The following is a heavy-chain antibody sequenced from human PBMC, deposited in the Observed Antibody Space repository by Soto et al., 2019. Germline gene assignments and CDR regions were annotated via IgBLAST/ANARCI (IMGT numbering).Heavy chain of an antibody. CDR2: IYPGDSGT. J-gene: IGHJ6*01. D-gene: IGHD6-13*01. V-gene: IGHV5-51*01. CDR3: ARRTILAAAVKRYYYYGVDV. Sequence: GESLKISCKGSGYSFTSYWICWVRQMPVKGLEWTGIIYPGDSGTRYSPSFQGQVTISADKSISTAYLQWSSLKASDTAMYYCARRTILAAAVKRYYYYGVDVWGEGTKVAV. CDR1: GYSFTSYW.